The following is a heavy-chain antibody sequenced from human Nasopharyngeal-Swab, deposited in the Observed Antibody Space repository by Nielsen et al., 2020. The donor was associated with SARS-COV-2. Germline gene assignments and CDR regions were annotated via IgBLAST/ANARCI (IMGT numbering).Heavy chain of an antibody. CDR2: TYYRSKWYN. J-gene: IGHJ6*03. D-gene: IGHD4-17*01. CDR3: ARARGAYGDYYYYYYADV. V-gene: IGHV6-1*01. CDR1: GDSVPSSSAA. Sequence: SRTLSLTCAISGDSVPSSSAAWNWIRQSPSRGLEWLGRTYYRSKWYNDYAVSVKSRITINPDTSKNQFSLHLNSVTPEDTAVYYCARARGAYGDYYYYYYADVWGKGTTVTVSS.